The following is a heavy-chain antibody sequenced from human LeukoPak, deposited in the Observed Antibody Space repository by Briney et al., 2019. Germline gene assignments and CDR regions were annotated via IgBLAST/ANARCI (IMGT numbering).Heavy chain of an antibody. CDR2: VNPQGTGT. CDR1: GFTFSSYW. D-gene: IGHD6-19*01. CDR3: ARARWSSTGWFFGY. V-gene: IGHV3-74*01. J-gene: IGHJ4*02. Sequence: GVSLRLSCAASGFTFSSYWMHWVRQPPGKGLVWVSRVNPQGTGTSYTDSVKGRFTISRDNAKDALHLQMDNLRAEDTAVYYCARARWSSTGWFFGYWGQGTLVPVSS.